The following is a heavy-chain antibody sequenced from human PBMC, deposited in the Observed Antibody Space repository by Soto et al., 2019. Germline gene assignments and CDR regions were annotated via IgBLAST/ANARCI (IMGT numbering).Heavy chain of an antibody. Sequence: GASVKVSCKASGGTFSSYAISWVRQAPGQGLEWMGGIIPIFGTANYAQKFQGRVTITADESTSTAYTELSSLRSEDTAVYYCAIMIRGYSYGGPDFDYWGQGTLVTVSS. CDR1: GGTFSSYA. J-gene: IGHJ4*02. CDR2: IIPIFGTA. D-gene: IGHD5-18*01. V-gene: IGHV1-69*13. CDR3: AIMIRGYSYGGPDFDY.